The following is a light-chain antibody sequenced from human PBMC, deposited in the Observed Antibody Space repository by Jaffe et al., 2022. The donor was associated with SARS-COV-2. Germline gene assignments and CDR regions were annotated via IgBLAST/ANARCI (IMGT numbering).Light chain of an antibody. CDR3: SSYTRSSTWV. V-gene: IGLV2-14*03. J-gene: IGLJ3*02. CDR1: SSDVGGYNY. CDR2: DVS. Sequence: QSALTQPASVSGSPGQSITISCTGTSSDVGGYNYVSWYQQYPGKAPKLMIYDVSNRPSGVSNRFSGSKSGNTASLTISELQAEDEADYYCSSYTRSSTWVFGGGTKLTVL.